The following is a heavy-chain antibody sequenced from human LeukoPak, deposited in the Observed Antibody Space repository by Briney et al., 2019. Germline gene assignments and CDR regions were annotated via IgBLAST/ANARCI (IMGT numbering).Heavy chain of an antibody. Sequence: SETLSLTCSVSGGSISNYYWSWIRQSAGKGLEWIGRTHTTGDTNYNPSLKSRVTMSADMSKNQLSLRLTSVTAADTAVYYCARETTAAGYPFYLDYWGQGLLVTVSA. CDR1: GGSISNYY. D-gene: IGHD2-2*03. CDR3: ARETTAAGYPFYLDY. J-gene: IGHJ4*02. CDR2: THTTGDT. V-gene: IGHV4-4*07.